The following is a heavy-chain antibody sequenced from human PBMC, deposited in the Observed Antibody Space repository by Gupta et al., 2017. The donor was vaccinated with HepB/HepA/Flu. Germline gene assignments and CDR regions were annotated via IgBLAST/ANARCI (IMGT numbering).Heavy chain of an antibody. Sequence: EVQLVESGGGLVQPGGSLRLSCAASGFTFSSYSMNWVRQAPGKGLEWVSYISSSSSTIYYADSVKGRFTISRDNAKNSLYLQMNSLRDEDTAVYYCARGDFWSGYYFVETYYMDVWGKGTTVTVSS. CDR1: GFTFSSYS. V-gene: IGHV3-48*02. CDR2: ISSSSSTI. CDR3: ARGDFWSGYYFVETYYMDV. J-gene: IGHJ6*03. D-gene: IGHD3-3*01.